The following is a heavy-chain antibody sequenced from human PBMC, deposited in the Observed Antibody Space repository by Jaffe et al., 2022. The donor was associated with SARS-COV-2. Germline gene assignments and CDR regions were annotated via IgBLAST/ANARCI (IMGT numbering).Heavy chain of an antibody. CDR1: GFTFDDYA. V-gene: IGHV3-9*01. CDR2: ISWNSGSI. D-gene: IGHD4-17*01. Sequence: EVQLVESGGGLVQPGRSLRLSCAASGFTFDDYAMHWVRQAPGKGLEWVSGISWNSGSIGYADSVKGRFTISRDNAKNSLYLQMNSLRAEDTALYYCAKDIGPYYGDYGFWFDPWGQGTLVTVSS. J-gene: IGHJ5*02. CDR3: AKDIGPYYGDYGFWFDP.